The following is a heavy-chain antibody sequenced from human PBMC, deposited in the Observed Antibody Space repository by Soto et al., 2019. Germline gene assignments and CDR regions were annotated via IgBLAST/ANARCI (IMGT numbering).Heavy chain of an antibody. D-gene: IGHD1-1*01. CDR3: ARATPSAIGIAFDY. CDR2: INAGNGNT. CDR1: GYTFSSYA. V-gene: IGHV1-3*01. J-gene: IGHJ4*02. Sequence: GASVKVSCKASGYTFSSYAMHWVRQAPGQRLEWMGWINAGNGNTKYSQKVQGRVTITRDTSASTAYMELSSLRSEDTAVYYCARATPSAIGIAFDYWGQGTLVTVSS.